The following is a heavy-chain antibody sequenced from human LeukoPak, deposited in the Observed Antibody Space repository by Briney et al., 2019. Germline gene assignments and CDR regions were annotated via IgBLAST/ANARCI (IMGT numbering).Heavy chain of an antibody. CDR1: GYTFTSYY. CDR2: INPSDGNT. CDR3: ARSYFHESSDYYFPTDY. D-gene: IGHD3-22*01. J-gene: IGHJ4*02. Sequence: ASVKVSCKASGYTFTSYYMHWVRQAPGQGLEWMGIINPSDGNTTYAQKFQGRVTMTRDTSTSTVHMEMSSLRSEDTAVYYCARSYFHESSDYYFPTDYWGQGTRVTVSS. V-gene: IGHV1-46*01.